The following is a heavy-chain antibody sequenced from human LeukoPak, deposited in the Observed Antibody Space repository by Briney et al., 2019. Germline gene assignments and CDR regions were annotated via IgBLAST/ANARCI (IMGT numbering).Heavy chain of an antibody. D-gene: IGHD1-1*01. Sequence: GGSLRLSCAASGFTFSDYDMHWVRQATGKGLEWVSAIGTAGDTYYTGSVKGRFTISRDNAKNSLYLQMNSMRAGDTAVYYCARVAKERVGGVYYFDYWRQRTVVTVPS. J-gene: IGHJ4*02. CDR3: ARVAKERVGGVYYFDY. V-gene: IGHV3-13*01. CDR2: IGTAGDT. CDR1: GFTFSDYD.